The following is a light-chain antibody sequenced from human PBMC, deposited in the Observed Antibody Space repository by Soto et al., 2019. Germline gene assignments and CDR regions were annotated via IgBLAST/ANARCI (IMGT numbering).Light chain of an antibody. J-gene: IGKJ1*01. Sequence: EIVLTQSPGTLSLSPGERATLSFMASQSVSSSYLAWYQQKPGQAPRLLIYGASSRATGIPDRFSGSGSGTDFTLTISRLEPEDFAVYYCQQYGSSGTFGQGTKVDI. CDR3: QQYGSSGT. V-gene: IGKV3-20*01. CDR1: QSVSSSY. CDR2: GAS.